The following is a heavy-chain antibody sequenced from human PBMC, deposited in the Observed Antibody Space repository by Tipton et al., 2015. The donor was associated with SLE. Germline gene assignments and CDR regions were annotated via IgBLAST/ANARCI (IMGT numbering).Heavy chain of an antibody. V-gene: IGHV3-23*01. CDR1: GYSITSHNYY. Sequence: LSLTCTVSGYSITSHNYYWGWIRQPPGKGPEWVSGISRRSGDHTYYADSVKGRLTISRDNSKNTLYLQMNSLRAEDTGVYFCANGRQGLVATRDFWGQGTLVTVSS. CDR2: ISRRSGDHT. D-gene: IGHD2-21*02. CDR3: ANGRQGLVATRDF. J-gene: IGHJ4*02.